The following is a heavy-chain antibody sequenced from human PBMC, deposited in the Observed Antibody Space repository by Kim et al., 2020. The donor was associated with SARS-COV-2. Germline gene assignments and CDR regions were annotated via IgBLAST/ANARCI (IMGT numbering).Heavy chain of an antibody. J-gene: IGHJ6*02. D-gene: IGHD3-10*01. CDR2: ISSSGSTI. V-gene: IGHV3-48*03. CDR1: GFTFSSYE. CDR3: ARDRAYVEDYYYYGMDV. Sequence: GGSLRLSCAASGFTFSSYEMNWVRQAPGKGLEWVSYISSSGSTIYYADSVKGRFTISRDNAKNSLYLQMNSLRAEDTAVYYCARDRAYVEDYYYYGMDVWGQGTTVTVSS.